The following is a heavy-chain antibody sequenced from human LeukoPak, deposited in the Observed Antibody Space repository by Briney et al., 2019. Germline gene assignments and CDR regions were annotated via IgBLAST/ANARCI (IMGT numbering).Heavy chain of an antibody. V-gene: IGHV3-23*01. CDR1: GFTFSSSA. Sequence: GGSLRLSCAASGFTFSSSAMSWVRQAPGKGLEWVSSISGSGSGGSTYYADSVKGRFTISRDNSKNTLYLQMNSLRAEDTAVYYCAKGQWLVRPDYFDYWGQGTLVTVSS. D-gene: IGHD6-19*01. CDR2: ISGSGSGGST. CDR3: AKGQWLVRPDYFDY. J-gene: IGHJ4*02.